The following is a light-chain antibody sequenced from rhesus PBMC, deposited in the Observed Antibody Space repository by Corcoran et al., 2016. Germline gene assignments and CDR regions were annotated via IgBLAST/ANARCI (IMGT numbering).Light chain of an antibody. CDR3: MQTLEFPLT. CDR1: QSLLDSEDDNTS. Sequence: DVVMTQTPLSLPVTPGEPASISCRPSQSLLDSEDDNTSLDWYLQKPGQSPPLLIYEVANRASGAPDRFRGRGSDTEFKLKISKGEAVGVGVYYGMQTLEFPLTLGGGTKVGIK. CDR2: EVA. J-gene: IGKJ4*01. V-gene: IGKV2-104*02.